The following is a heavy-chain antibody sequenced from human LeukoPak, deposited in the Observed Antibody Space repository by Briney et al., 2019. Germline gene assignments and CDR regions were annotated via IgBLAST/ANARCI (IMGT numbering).Heavy chain of an antibody. CDR1: GFTFDDYA. V-gene: IGHV3-9*01. CDR3: AKDTGIAPEGYYFVK. D-gene: IGHD2-2*01. CDR2: ITWNSRSI. Sequence: GGSLRLSCAASGFTFDDYALHWVRQTPGKGLEWVSGITWNSRSIAYADSVKGRFTISRDNAKNSLYLQMNNLRPDDTALYFCAKDTGIAPEGYYFVKWGPGTLVTVSS. J-gene: IGHJ4*02.